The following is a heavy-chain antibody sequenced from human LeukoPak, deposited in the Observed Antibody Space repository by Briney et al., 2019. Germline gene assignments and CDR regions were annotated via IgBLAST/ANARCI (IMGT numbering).Heavy chain of an antibody. D-gene: IGHD3-3*01. J-gene: IGHJ4*02. CDR1: GGSISSSSYS. CDR2: IYYSGST. Sequence: SETLSLTCTVSGGSISSSSYSWGWIRQPPGKGLEWIGSIYYSGSTYYNPSLKSRVTISVDTSKNQFSLKLSSVTAADTAVYYCARARNPVLDWGQGTLVTVSS. CDR3: ARARNPVLD. V-gene: IGHV4-39*07.